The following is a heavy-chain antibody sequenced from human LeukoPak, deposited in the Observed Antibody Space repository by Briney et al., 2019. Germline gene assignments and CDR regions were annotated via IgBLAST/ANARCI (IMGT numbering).Heavy chain of an antibody. Sequence: AGGSLRLSCAASGFTFSIYAMHWVRQAPGKGLEWVAVISYNGNNTYYADSVKGRFSISRDNSKNTLYLQMNSLRAEDTAVYYCARDRYSGYDLEYWGQGTLVTVSS. CDR1: GFTFSIYA. CDR2: ISYNGNNT. J-gene: IGHJ4*02. D-gene: IGHD5-12*01. CDR3: ARDRYSGYDLEY. V-gene: IGHV3-30-3*01.